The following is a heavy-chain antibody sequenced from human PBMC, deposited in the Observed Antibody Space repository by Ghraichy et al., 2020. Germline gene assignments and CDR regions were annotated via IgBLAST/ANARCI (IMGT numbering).Heavy chain of an antibody. CDR1: GGSISNGGYF. CDR3: ARLGGYRSSSFYYYGMDV. CDR2: IDYTGSTDYSGST. Sequence: SETLSLTCTVSGGSISNGGYFWNWIRQHPGKGLEWIGYIDYTGSTDYSGSTYYNPSLKSRLTISADTSKNQFSLKLCFVTAADTAVYYCARLGGYRSSSFYYYGMDVWGQGTTVTVSS. J-gene: IGHJ6*02. D-gene: IGHD6-6*01. V-gene: IGHV4-30-4*07.